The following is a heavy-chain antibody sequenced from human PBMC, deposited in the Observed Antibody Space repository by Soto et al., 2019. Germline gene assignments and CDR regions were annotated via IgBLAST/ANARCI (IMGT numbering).Heavy chain of an antibody. D-gene: IGHD3-3*01. Sequence: PGGSLRLSCAASGFTFSSYEMNWARQAPGKGLEWVSYISTRGSTKYYADSVKGRFTISRDDAKNSLYLQMNSLRVEDTAVYYFARAGVTIFGVVVDFYGMDDSGQGPTVPASS. CDR3: ARAGVTIFGVVVDFYGMDD. CDR2: ISTRGSTK. J-gene: IGHJ6*02. V-gene: IGHV3-48*03. CDR1: GFTFSSYE.